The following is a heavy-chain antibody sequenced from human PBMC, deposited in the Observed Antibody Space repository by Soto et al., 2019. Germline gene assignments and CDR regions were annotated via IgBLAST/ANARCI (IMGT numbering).Heavy chain of an antibody. CDR3: ARDDEYSGNGMDV. CDR1: EFTFSNYG. Sequence: QVQLVESGGGVVQPGRSLRLSCAASEFTFSNYGMHWVRQAPGKGLEWVAVILNDGSNRYHADSVKDRFTISRDNSKNTLYLQMNSQRAEVPAVYYCARDDEYSGNGMDVWGQGTTVTVS. D-gene: IGHD3-10*01. CDR2: ILNDGSNR. V-gene: IGHV3-33*01. J-gene: IGHJ6*02.